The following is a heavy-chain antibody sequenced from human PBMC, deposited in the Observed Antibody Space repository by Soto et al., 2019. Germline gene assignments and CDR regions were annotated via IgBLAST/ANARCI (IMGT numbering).Heavy chain of an antibody. Sequence: GGSLRLSCAASGFTFSSYSMNWVRQAPGKGLEWVSSISSSSSYIYYADSVKGRFTISRDNAKNSLYLQMNSLRAEDTAVYYCARGSAVAPYYMDVWGKGTTVTVSS. V-gene: IGHV3-21*01. CDR3: ARGSAVAPYYMDV. CDR1: GFTFSSYS. CDR2: ISSSSSYI. J-gene: IGHJ6*03. D-gene: IGHD6-19*01.